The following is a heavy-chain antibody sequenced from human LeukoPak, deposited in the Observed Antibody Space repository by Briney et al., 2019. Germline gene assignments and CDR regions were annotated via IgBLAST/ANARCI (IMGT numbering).Heavy chain of an antibody. J-gene: IGHJ3*02. D-gene: IGHD3-16*01. CDR3: AREPITSGGNDAFDI. CDR2: IYYSGST. Sequence: SETLSLTCTVSGGSSSNISSYWGCIRQPPGKGLEWIGSIYYSGSTYYNPSLKSRVTISVDTSKNQFSLKLNSVTAADTAVFYCAREPITSGGNDAFDIWGQGTMVTVSS. V-gene: IGHV4-39*02. CDR1: GGSSSNISSY.